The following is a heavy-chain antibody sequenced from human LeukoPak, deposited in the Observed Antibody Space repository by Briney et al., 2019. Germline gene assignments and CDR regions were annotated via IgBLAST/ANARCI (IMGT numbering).Heavy chain of an antibody. CDR3: GKGGAVSSKSITLVRGTRRYNYYMDV. V-gene: IGHV3-7*03. CDR2: INQDGSEK. Sequence: GGSLRLSCAVSGFPFSTFWMSWVRQAPGKGLEWVANINQDGSEKYYVDSVRGRFTVSRDNSKNTLYLQMYSLRAEDTALYYCGKGGAVSSKSITLVRGTRRYNYYMDVWGKGTTVTISS. D-gene: IGHD3-10*01. J-gene: IGHJ6*03. CDR1: GFPFSTFW.